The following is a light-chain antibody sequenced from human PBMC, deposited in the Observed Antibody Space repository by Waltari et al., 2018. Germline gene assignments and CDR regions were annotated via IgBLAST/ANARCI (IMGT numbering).Light chain of an antibody. CDR1: QSVSSY. Sequence: EIVLTQSPATLSFPPGERATLSCRASQSVSSYLAWYQQKPGQAPRLLIYDASNRATGIPARFSGSGSGTDFTLTISSLEPEDFAVYYCQQRSNWGLTFGGGTKVEIK. CDR3: QQRSNWGLT. CDR2: DAS. V-gene: IGKV3-11*01. J-gene: IGKJ4*01.